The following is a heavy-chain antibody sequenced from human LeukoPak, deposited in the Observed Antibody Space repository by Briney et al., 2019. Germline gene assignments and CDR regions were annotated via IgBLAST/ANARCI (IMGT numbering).Heavy chain of an antibody. D-gene: IGHD3-10*01. J-gene: IGHJ4*02. CDR2: IYTSGST. CDR1: GGSISSGSYY. Sequence: SETLSLTCTVSGGSISSGSYYWSWIRQPAGKGLEWIGRIYTSGSTNYNPSHKSRVTISVDTSKNQFSLKLSSVTAADTAVYYCARAAVSGVDYWGQGTLVTVSS. V-gene: IGHV4-61*02. CDR3: ARAAVSGVDY.